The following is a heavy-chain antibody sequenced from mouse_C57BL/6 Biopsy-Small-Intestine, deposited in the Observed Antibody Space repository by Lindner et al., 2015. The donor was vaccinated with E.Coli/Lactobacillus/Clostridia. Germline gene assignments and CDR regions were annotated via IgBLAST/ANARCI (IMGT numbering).Heavy chain of an antibody. CDR3: ARDVATPTLGSCSSGVCPGWFDP. CDR2: IIPILRST. J-gene: IGHJ4*01. Sequence: SVKVSCKASGDSFSSDAFSWVRQAPGQGLEWMGGIIPILRSTSYAQRFQDRVRITADEVTRTVYLEVTSLRSDDTAVYYCARDVATPTLGSCSSGVCPGWFDPWGQGTLVSVSS. V-gene: IGHV1S126*01. CDR1: GDSFSSDA. D-gene: IGHD1-3*01.